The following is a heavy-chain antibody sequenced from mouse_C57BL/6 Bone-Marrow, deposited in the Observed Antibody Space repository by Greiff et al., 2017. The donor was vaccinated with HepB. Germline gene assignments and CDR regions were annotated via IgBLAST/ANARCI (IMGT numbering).Heavy chain of an antibody. CDR1: GFNIKDDY. CDR3: TKDSNYSYYYAMDY. CDR2: IDPENGDT. V-gene: IGHV14-4*01. D-gene: IGHD2-5*01. Sequence: EVQLQESGAELVRPGASVKLSCTASGFNIKDDYMHWVKQRTEQGLEWIGWIDPENGDTEYASKFQGKATITADTSSNTAYLQLSSLTSEDTAVYYCTKDSNYSYYYAMDYWGQGTSVTVSS. J-gene: IGHJ4*01.